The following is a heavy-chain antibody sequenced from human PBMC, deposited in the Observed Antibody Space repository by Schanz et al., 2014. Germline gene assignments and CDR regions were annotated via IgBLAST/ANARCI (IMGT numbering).Heavy chain of an antibody. J-gene: IGHJ4*02. CDR2: INLSGGST. CDR3: ARAPTAYCSDTSCLGTPFDY. D-gene: IGHD2-2*01. CDR1: GYTFTSYS. Sequence: QVQLVQSGAEVKKPGASVKVSCKASGYTFTSYSMHWVRQAPGQGLEWMGIINLSGGSTNNAQKCQGRLTMTRDTSTSTVYMELSSLRSEDTAVYYCARAPTAYCSDTSCLGTPFDYWGRGTLVTVSS. V-gene: IGHV1-46*03.